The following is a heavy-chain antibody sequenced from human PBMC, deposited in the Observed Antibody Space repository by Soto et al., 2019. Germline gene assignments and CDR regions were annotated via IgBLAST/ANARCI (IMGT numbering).Heavy chain of an antibody. Sequence: QVQLVQSGAEVQKPGSSVKVSCKASGGTFSSYTISWVRQAPGQGLEWMGRIIPILGIANDAQKFQGRVTITADKSTSTAYMELSSLRSEDTAVYYCARDSLDTAGASDWGQGTLVTVSS. D-gene: IGHD5-18*01. J-gene: IGHJ4*02. CDR2: IIPILGIA. V-gene: IGHV1-69*08. CDR1: GGTFSSYT. CDR3: ARDSLDTAGASD.